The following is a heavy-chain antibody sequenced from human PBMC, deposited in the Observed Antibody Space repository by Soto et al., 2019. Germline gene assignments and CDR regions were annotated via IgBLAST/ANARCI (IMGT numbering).Heavy chain of an antibody. CDR3: AKVSRKGSAIDFDY. J-gene: IGHJ4*02. Sequence: QVQLVQSGAELKKPGASVKVSCKASGYTFSNYDMNWVRQATGQGPEWIGWVNPNNGDTGYAQKFQGRVTLTTHIPTTTAYMELTSLRSEDTAIYYCAKVSRKGSAIDFDYWGQGTLITVSS. CDR1: GYTFSNYD. CDR2: VNPNNGDT. D-gene: IGHD3-10*01. V-gene: IGHV1-8*01.